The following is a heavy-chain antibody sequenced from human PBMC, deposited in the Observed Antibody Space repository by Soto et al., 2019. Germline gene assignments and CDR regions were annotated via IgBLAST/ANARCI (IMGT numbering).Heavy chain of an antibody. CDR2: ISAYSGNT. D-gene: IGHD3-10*01. CDR1: GYTFTSYG. CDR3: ARPSQLWFGWGFDP. V-gene: IGHV1-18*01. J-gene: IGHJ5*02. Sequence: GASVKVSCKASGYTFTSYGISWVRQAPGQGLEWMGWISAYSGNTNYAQKLQGRVTMTTDTSTSTAYMELRSLRSDDTAVYYCARPSQLWFGWGFDPWGQGTLVTVSS.